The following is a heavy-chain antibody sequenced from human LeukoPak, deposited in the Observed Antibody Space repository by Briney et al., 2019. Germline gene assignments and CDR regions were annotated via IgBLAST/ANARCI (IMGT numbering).Heavy chain of an antibody. J-gene: IGHJ6*03. Sequence: GGSLRLSCAASGFTFSSYAMSLVRQAPGKGLEWVSAISGSGGSTYYADSVKGRFTISRDNSKNTLYLQMNSLRAEDTAVYYCATDRLLGRSYYYYMDVWGKGTTVTVSS. V-gene: IGHV3-23*01. CDR2: ISGSGGST. D-gene: IGHD2-21*01. CDR3: ATDRLLGRSYYYYMDV. CDR1: GFTFSSYA.